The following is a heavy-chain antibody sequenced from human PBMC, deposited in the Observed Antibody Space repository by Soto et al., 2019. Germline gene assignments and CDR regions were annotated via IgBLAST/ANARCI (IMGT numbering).Heavy chain of an antibody. CDR2: IWYDGSNK. Sequence: QVQLVESGGGVVQPGRSLRLSCAASGFTFSSYGMHWVRQAPGKGLEWVAVIWYDGSNKYYADSVKGRFTISRDNSKNTLYLQMNSLRAEDTAVYYCARDRALPRTVAGTVAFFHYYYGMDVWGQGTTVTVSS. CDR1: GFTFSSYG. D-gene: IGHD6-19*01. J-gene: IGHJ6*02. V-gene: IGHV3-33*01. CDR3: ARDRALPRTVAGTVAFFHYYYGMDV.